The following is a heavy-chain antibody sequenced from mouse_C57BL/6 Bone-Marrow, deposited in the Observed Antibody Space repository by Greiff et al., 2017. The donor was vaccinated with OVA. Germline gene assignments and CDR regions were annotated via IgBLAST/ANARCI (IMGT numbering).Heavy chain of an antibody. Sequence: QVQLQQSGAELVRPGSSVKLSCKASGYTFTSYWMDWVKQRPGQGLEWIGNIYPSDSETHYNQKFKDKATLTVDKSSSTAYMQLSSLTSEDSAVYYCAREGDGSSLTWFAYWGQGTLVTVSA. V-gene: IGHV1-61*01. CDR3: AREGDGSSLTWFAY. CDR2: IYPSDSET. J-gene: IGHJ3*01. D-gene: IGHD1-1*01. CDR1: GYTFTSYW.